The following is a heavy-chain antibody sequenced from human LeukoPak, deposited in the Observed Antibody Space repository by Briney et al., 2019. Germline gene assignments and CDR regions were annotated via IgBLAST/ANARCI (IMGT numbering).Heavy chain of an antibody. D-gene: IGHD3-22*01. Sequence: GGSLRLSCAASGFTFSSQRMSWVRQAPGKGLEWIGRSKNKDYAYSTVYAASVKGRFTFSRDDPKNSLYLQMNSLTTEDTAVYYCTRIFYYGTRGYYPDFWGQGTLVTVSS. V-gene: IGHV3-72*01. CDR3: TRIFYYGTRGYYPDF. J-gene: IGHJ4*02. CDR1: GFTFSSQR. CDR2: SKNKDYAYST.